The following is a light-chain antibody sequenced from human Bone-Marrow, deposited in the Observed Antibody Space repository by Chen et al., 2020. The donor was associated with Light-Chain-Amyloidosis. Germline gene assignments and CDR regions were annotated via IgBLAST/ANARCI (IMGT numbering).Light chain of an antibody. V-gene: IGLV3-25*03. CDR3: QSADSSGTYEVI. J-gene: IGLJ2*01. CDR2: RDT. CDR1: DLPTKY. Sequence: SYELTQPPSASVSPGQTARITCSGDDLPTKYAYWYQQKPGQAPVLVIHRDTERPSGISERLSGSSSGTTATLTISGVQAEDEADYHCQSADSSGTYEVIFGGGTKLTVL.